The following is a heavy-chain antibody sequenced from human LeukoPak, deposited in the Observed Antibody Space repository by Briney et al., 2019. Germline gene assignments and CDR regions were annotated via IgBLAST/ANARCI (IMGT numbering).Heavy chain of an antibody. Sequence: SETLSLTCTVSGGSISSSSYYWGWIRQPPGKGLEWIGSIYYSGSTYYNPSPKSRVTISVDTSKNQFSLKLSSVTAADTAVYYCARLPYCSGGSCYCDYWGQGTLVTVSS. V-gene: IGHV4-39*01. CDR2: IYYSGST. CDR3: ARLPYCSGGSCYCDY. J-gene: IGHJ4*02. D-gene: IGHD2-15*01. CDR1: GGSISSSSYY.